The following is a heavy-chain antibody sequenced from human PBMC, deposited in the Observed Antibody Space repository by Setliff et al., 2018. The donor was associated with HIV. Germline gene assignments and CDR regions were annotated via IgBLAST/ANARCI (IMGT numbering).Heavy chain of an antibody. Sequence: GGSLRLSCAASGFKFHNYGMNWVRQAPGKGPEWVSTIRGSGSGDTTHYADFVKGRVTMTRDTSITTAYMELSRLRSDDTAVYYCARDLTGDLFFDYWGQGTLVTVSS. CDR1: GFKFHNYG. CDR2: IRGSGSGDTT. CDR3: ARDLTGDLFFDY. D-gene: IGHD3-9*01. J-gene: IGHJ4*02. V-gene: IGHV3-23*01.